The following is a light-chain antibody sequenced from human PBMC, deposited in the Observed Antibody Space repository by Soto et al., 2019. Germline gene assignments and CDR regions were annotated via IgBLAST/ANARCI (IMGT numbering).Light chain of an antibody. J-gene: IGKJ4*01. CDR3: QQYDTLLT. Sequence: EIQMTQSPSSLSASVGDRVTITCQASQDITKYLNWYQQKPGKAPELLIYGASNLETGVPSRFSGSGSGTDFTFTISSLQPEDIATYYCQQYDTLLTFGGGTKVEIK. CDR1: QDITKY. CDR2: GAS. V-gene: IGKV1-33*01.